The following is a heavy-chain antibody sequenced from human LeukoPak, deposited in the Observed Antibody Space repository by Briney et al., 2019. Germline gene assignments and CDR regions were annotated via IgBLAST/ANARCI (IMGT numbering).Heavy chain of an antibody. D-gene: IGHD3-3*01. CDR1: GFTFSSYG. J-gene: IGHJ4*02. CDR2: IRYDGSNK. CDR3: AKAAHYDFWSGYDY. Sequence: AGGSLRLSCAASGFTFSSYGMHWVRQAPGKGLEWVTFIRYDGSNKYYTDSVKARFTISRDNSKSTLYLQMNSLRAEDTAVYYCAKAAHYDFWSGYDYWGQGTVVTVSS. V-gene: IGHV3-30*02.